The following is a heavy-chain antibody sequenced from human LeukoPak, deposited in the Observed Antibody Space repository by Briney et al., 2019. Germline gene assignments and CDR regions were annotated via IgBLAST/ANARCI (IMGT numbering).Heavy chain of an antibody. Sequence: GGSLRLSCGVSGFTFSSYGMSWVREAPGKGLEWVSVISGSGYNTDYADSVKSRFTISRDNYRLYLHMNSLRPEDAAVYYCAKHSGSYFVYYFDYWGQGTLVTVSS. CDR3: AKHSGSYFVYYFDY. V-gene: IGHV3-23*01. D-gene: IGHD1-26*01. CDR1: GFTFSSYG. J-gene: IGHJ4*02. CDR2: ISGSGYNT.